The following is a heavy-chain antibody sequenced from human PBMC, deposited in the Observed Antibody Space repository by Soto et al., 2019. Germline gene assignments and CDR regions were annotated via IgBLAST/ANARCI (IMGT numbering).Heavy chain of an antibody. CDR2: INPSGGST. V-gene: IGHV1-46*01. CDR3: ARGCSGGFFYRYYYYCYGMYF. D-gene: IGHD2-15*01. J-gene: IGHJ6*02. Sequence: WASVKVSCKASGYTFTSYYMHWVRQAPGQGLERMGIINPSGGSTSYAQKFQGRVTMTRDTSTSTAYLQWSRVKASDTAMYYCARGCSGGFFYRYYYYCYGMYFWGRGTTVTVSS. CDR1: GYTFTSYY.